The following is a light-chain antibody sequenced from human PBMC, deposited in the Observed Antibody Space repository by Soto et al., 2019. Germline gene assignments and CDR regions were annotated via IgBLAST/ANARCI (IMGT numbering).Light chain of an antibody. CDR2: AAS. CDR1: QSIISY. V-gene: IGKV1-39*01. Sequence: DIQMTQSPSSLSASVGDRVTITCRASQSIISYLNWYQQKPGKAPKPLIYAASSLQSGVPSRFSGSGSGTDFTLTISSLQPEDFATYYCQQSDSTPYTFGQGTKLEIK. CDR3: QQSDSTPYT. J-gene: IGKJ2*01.